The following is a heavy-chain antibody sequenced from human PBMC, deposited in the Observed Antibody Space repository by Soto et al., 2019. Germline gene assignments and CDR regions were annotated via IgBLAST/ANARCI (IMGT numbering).Heavy chain of an antibody. V-gene: IGHV1-18*01. CDR3: ARTPGEIDTRYYYGMDV. Sequence: ASVKVSCKASGYTFTSYGISWVRQAPGQGLEWMGWISAYNGNTNYAQKLQGRVTMTTDTSTSTAYMELRSLRSDDTAVYYCARTPGEIDTRYYYGMDVWGQGTTVTVSS. CDR1: GYTFTSYG. J-gene: IGHJ6*02. CDR2: ISAYNGNT. D-gene: IGHD3-16*01.